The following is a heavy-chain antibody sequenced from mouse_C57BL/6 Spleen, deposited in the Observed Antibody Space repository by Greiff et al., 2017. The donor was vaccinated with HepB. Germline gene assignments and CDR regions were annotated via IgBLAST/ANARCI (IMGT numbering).Heavy chain of an antibody. V-gene: IGHV5-17*01. Sequence: EVKVVESGGGLVKPGGSLKLSCAASGFTFSDYGMHWVRQAPEKGLEWVAYISSGSSTIYYADTVKGRFTISRDNAKNTLFLQMTSLRSEDTAMYYCARGTMITSSYWYFDVWGTGTTVTVSS. CDR1: GFTFSDYG. D-gene: IGHD2-4*01. CDR3: ARGTMITSSYWYFDV. J-gene: IGHJ1*03. CDR2: ISSGSSTI.